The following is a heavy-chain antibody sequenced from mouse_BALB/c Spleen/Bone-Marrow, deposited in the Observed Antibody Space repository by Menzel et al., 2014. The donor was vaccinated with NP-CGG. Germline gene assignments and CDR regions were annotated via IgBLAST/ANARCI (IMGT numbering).Heavy chain of an antibody. V-gene: IGHV1-82*01. CDR1: GYAFSSSW. Sequence: VHLVESGPELVKPGASVKISCKASGYAFSSSWMNWVKQRPGQGLEWFGRIYPGDGDTNYNGKFKGKATLTADKSSSTADMQLSSLTSVDSAVYFCVRGGNYRFDYWGQGTTLT. CDR2: IYPGDGDT. D-gene: IGHD2-1*01. J-gene: IGHJ2*01. CDR3: VRGGNYRFDY.